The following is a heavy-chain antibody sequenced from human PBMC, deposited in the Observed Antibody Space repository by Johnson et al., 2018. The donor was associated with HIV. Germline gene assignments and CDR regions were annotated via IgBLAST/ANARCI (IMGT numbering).Heavy chain of an antibody. V-gene: IGHV3-30*03. CDR2: ISYDGSNK. D-gene: IGHD6-13*01. Sequence: QMMLVESGGGVVQPGKSLRLSCSASRFTFSNYAMNWVRQAPGKGLEWMAIISYDGSNKNYANSVKGRFTISRDNSKNTLYLQMGSLRAEDMAVYYCATSTVSDSSSWYHLEMAFDIWGQGTMVTVSS. CDR1: RFTFSNYA. J-gene: IGHJ3*02. CDR3: ATSTVSDSSSWYHLEMAFDI.